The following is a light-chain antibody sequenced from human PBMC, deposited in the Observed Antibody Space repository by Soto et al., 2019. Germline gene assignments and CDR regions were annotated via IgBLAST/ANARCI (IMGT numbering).Light chain of an antibody. CDR2: EDN. CDR1: SGSIASNY. Sequence: QSVSESPGKTVIISCTRSSGSIASNYVQWYQQRPGSSPTTVIYEDNQRPSGVPDRFSGSIDSSSNSASLTISQLETEDEADYYCASYGATNQVFGGGTKLTVL. V-gene: IGLV6-57*01. J-gene: IGLJ3*02. CDR3: ASYGATNQV.